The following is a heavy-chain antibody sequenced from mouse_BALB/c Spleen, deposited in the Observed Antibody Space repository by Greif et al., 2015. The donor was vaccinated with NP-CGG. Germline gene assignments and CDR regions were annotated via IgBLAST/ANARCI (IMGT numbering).Heavy chain of an antibody. D-gene: IGHD1-1*01. CDR2: IDPANGNT. Sequence: EVQLQQSGAELVKPGASVKLSCTASGFNIKDTYMHWVKQRPEQGLEWIGRIDPANGNTKYDPKFQGKATITADTSSNTAYLQLSGLTSEDTAVYYCARDYGSSWFAYWGQGTLVTVSA. V-gene: IGHV14-3*02. J-gene: IGHJ3*01. CDR1: GFNIKDTY. CDR3: ARDYGSSWFAY.